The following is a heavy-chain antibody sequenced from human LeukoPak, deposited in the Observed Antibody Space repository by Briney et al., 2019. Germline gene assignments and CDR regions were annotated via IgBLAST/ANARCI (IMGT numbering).Heavy chain of an antibody. CDR2: ISGSGVSGGNT. J-gene: IGHJ4*02. V-gene: IGHV3-23*01. CDR1: GFTFSSYA. Sequence: GGSLRLSCAASGFTFSSYAMSWVRQAPGKGLEWVSNISGSGVSGGNTYYADSVKGRFTISGDNSKNTLYLQMNSLRTEDTAVYYCAKSGNNRFDYWGQGTLVTVSS. CDR3: AKSGNNRFDY. D-gene: IGHD4-23*01.